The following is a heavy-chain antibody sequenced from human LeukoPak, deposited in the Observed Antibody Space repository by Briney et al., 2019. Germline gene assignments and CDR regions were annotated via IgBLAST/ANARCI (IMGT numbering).Heavy chain of an antibody. D-gene: IGHD7-27*01. CDR3: NVRWGPNSDY. Sequence: GGSLRLSCAAPGFTFSTFWMHWFRKTPGKGLVWVSRISSDGSTTHYADSVKGRFTIPRHNAKNTLFLHINSLRAEDTAVYYCNVRWGPNSDYWGQGTLVTVSS. J-gene: IGHJ4*02. V-gene: IGHV3-74*01. CDR2: ISSDGSTT. CDR1: GFTFSTFW.